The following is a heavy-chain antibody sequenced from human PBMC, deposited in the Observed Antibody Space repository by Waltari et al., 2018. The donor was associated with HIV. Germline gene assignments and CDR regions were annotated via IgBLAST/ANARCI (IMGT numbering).Heavy chain of an antibody. CDR3: ARTYCSSTSCYGGANWFDP. CDR2: SYTSGST. J-gene: IGHJ5*02. Sequence: QVQLQESGPGLVKPSQTLSLTCTVSGGSISSGSYYWSWIRQPAGKGLEWIGLSYTSGSTNSNPSLKSRVTISVDTSKNQFSLKLSSVTAADTAVYYCARTYCSSTSCYGGANWFDPWGQGTLVTVSS. D-gene: IGHD2-2*01. CDR1: GGSISSGSYY. V-gene: IGHV4-61*02.